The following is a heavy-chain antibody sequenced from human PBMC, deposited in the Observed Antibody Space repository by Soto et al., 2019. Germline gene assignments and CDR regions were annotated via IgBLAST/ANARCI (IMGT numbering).Heavy chain of an antibody. Sequence: GGSLRLSCAASGFTFSSYWMSWVRQAPGKGLEWVANIKQDGSEKYYVDSVKGRFTISRDNARNSLYLQMNSLRAEDTAVYYWARDLDYGDYEWGEYYFDYWGQGTLVTVSS. CDR2: IKQDGSEK. CDR3: ARDLDYGDYEWGEYYFDY. D-gene: IGHD4-17*01. J-gene: IGHJ4*02. CDR1: GFTFSSYW. V-gene: IGHV3-7*01.